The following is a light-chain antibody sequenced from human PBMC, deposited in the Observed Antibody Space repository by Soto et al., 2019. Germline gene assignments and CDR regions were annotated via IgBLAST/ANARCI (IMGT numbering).Light chain of an antibody. V-gene: IGLV1-47*01. J-gene: IGLJ1*01. Sequence: QSVLTHPPSASWTPGHLVAISCSGGISNIGSNPVYWHQHLPGTAPKLLVYRNNQRPSGVPDRFSDSKSGTSAFLAISGLRSEDEADYYCAAWDDRLTDYVFGTGTKVTVL. CDR2: RNN. CDR1: ISNIGSNP. CDR3: AAWDDRLTDYV.